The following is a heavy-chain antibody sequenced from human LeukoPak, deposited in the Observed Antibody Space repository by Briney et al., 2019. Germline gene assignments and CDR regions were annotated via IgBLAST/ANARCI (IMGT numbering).Heavy chain of an antibody. CDR1: GYTFTGYY. CDR3: AREPGSSSWFNFDY. V-gene: IGHV1-2*02. J-gene: IGHJ4*02. CDR2: INPNSGGT. D-gene: IGHD6-13*01. Sequence: ASVKVSCKASGYTFTGYYMHWVRQAPGQGLEWMGWINPNSGGTNYAQKFQGRVTMTRDTSISTAYMELSRLRSDDTAVYYCAREPGSSSWFNFDYWGQGTLLTVSS.